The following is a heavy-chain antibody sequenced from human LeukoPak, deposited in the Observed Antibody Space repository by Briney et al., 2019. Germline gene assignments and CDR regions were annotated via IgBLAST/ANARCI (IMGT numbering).Heavy chain of an antibody. Sequence: SETLSLTCTVSGGSISSSSYYWGWIRQPPGKGLEWIGSIYYSGCTYYNQSLKSRVPISVDTSKNQFSLTLSPVTAADTAVYYCARYSSSWYVPLNGMYYFDYWGQGTLVTVSS. V-gene: IGHV4-39*07. CDR2: IYYSGCT. D-gene: IGHD6-13*01. CDR3: ARYSSSWYVPLNGMYYFDY. J-gene: IGHJ4*02. CDR1: GGSISSSSYY.